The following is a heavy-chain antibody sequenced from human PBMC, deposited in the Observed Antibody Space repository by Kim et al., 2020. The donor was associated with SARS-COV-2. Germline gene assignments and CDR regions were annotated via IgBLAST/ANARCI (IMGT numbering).Heavy chain of an antibody. CDR3: ARGWEIPTQGNYYYYGRDV. Sequence: GGSLRLSCAASGFTVSSNYMSWVRQAPGKGLEWVSVIYSGGSTYYADSVKGGFTISRDNSKNTLYLQMNSRRAEDTAVYYCARGWEIPTQGNYYYYGRDV. CDR1: GFTVSSNY. J-gene: IGHJ6*01. D-gene: IGHD1-26*01. V-gene: IGHV3-66*01. CDR2: IYSGGST.